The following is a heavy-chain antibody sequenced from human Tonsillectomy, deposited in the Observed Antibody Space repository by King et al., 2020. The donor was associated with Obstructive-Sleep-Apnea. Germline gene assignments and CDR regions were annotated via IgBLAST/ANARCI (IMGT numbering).Heavy chain of an antibody. CDR1: GYKFTSYW. CDR3: ARPPALTGPFDY. CDR2: IYPGDSDT. J-gene: IGHJ4*02. D-gene: IGHD3-9*01. V-gene: IGHV5-51*01. Sequence: LVQSGAEVKKPGASLKISCKGSGYKFTSYWIVWVRQMPGKGLEWMGIIYPGDSDTRYSPSFQGQVTISVDKSITTAYLQWSSLKASDTAIYYCARPPALTGPFDYWGQGTLVTVTS.